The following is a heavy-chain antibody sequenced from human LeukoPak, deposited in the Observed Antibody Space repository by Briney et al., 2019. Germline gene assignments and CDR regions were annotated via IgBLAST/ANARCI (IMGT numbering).Heavy chain of an antibody. CDR2: IYDSGNT. J-gene: IGHJ4*02. V-gene: IGHV4-30-4*01. CDR3: ARRPESEAYFDY. Sequence: SQTLSLTCTVSGRSISSGDYYWRWLRQPPGRGLAFIGYIYDSGNTYYNPSLKSRVTISVDTSKNQFSLKLSSVTAADTAVYYCARRPESEAYFDYWGQGTLVTVSS. CDR1: GRSISSGDYY.